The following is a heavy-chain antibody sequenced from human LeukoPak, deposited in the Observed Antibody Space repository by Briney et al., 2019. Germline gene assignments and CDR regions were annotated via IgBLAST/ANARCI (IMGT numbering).Heavy chain of an antibody. CDR2: IYPGESIYASENT. V-gene: IGHV4-4*07. D-gene: IGHD4-17*01. CDR3: ARDPTTVTTIFDS. J-gene: IGHJ4*02. CDR1: GVSISAYY. Sequence: MTSETLSLTCSVSGVSISAYYWSWIRQPAGKGLEWIGRIYPGESIYASENTNYNPSLKSRVSMSGDTSKNQVSLKLRSVTAADTAVYYCARDPTTVTTIFDSWAQGTLVTVSS.